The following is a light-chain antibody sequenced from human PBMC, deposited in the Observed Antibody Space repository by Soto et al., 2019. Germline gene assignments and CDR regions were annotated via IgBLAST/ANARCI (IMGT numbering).Light chain of an antibody. CDR1: QSVTNS. Sequence: EIVLTQSPATLSLSPGERATLSCRASQSVTNSLAWYQQKPGQAPRLLVYDASNRATGIPTRFSGSGSGTDFTLTISNLEPEDFAVYYCQHRINWPLTFGGGTKVDIK. CDR3: QHRINWPLT. CDR2: DAS. V-gene: IGKV3-11*01. J-gene: IGKJ4*01.